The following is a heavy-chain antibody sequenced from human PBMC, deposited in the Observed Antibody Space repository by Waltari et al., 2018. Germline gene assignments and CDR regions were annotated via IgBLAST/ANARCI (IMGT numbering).Heavy chain of an antibody. V-gene: IGHV3-7*01. Sequence: EVQLVESGGGLVQPGGSLRLSCAASGFSFNNSWMDWVRQAPGKGLEWVANIKQDGSESHHVDSVRGRFTISRDNAQNLLYLQMNSLRAEDTAVYYCSVSLNSWGQGTLVTVSS. CDR1: GFSFNNSW. CDR3: SVSLNS. J-gene: IGHJ4*02. CDR2: IKQDGSES.